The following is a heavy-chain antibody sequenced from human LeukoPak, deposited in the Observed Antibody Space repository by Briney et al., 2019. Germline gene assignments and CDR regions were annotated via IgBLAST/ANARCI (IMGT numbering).Heavy chain of an antibody. CDR2: IYYSGST. Sequence: SETLSLTCTVSGGSISSSSYYWGWIRQPPGTGLEWIGSIYYSGSTYYNPSLKSRVTISVDTSKNQFSLKLSSVTAADTAVYYCASSYGDYVNYWGQGTLVTVSS. V-gene: IGHV4-39*07. J-gene: IGHJ4*02. CDR3: ASSYGDYVNY. CDR1: GGSISSSSYY. D-gene: IGHD4-17*01.